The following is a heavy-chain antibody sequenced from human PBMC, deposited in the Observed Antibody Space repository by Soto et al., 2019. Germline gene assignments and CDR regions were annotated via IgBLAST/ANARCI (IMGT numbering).Heavy chain of an antibody. CDR2: IKTDGSST. D-gene: IGHD4-17*01. V-gene: IGHV3-74*01. CDR3: ARGVPNHYGFYV. Sequence: EAQLVESGGGLVQPGGSRRLSCAASGFTFSSYWMHWVRQAPGKGLVWVSRIKTDGSSTNYADSVKGRFTISRDNAKNTLYLEMNSLRDEDTAVYYCARGVPNHYGFYVWGQGTMVTVSS. J-gene: IGHJ3*01. CDR1: GFTFSSYW.